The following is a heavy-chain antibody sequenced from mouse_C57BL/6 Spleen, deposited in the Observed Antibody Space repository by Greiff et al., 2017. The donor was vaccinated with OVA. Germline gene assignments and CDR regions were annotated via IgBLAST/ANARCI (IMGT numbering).Heavy chain of an antibody. V-gene: IGHV5-6*01. Sequence: EVMLVESGGDLVKPGGSLKLSCAASGFTLSSYGMSWVRQTPDKRLEWVATISSGGSYTYYPDSVKGRFTISRDNAKNTLYLQMSSLKSEDTAMYYCARDDYDGDYYAMDYWGQGTSVTVSS. CDR1: GFTLSSYG. J-gene: IGHJ4*01. CDR3: ARDDYDGDYYAMDY. D-gene: IGHD2-4*01. CDR2: ISSGGSYT.